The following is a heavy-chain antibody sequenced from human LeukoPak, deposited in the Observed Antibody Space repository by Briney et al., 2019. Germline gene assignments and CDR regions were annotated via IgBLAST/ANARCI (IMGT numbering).Heavy chain of an antibody. D-gene: IGHD3-10*01. V-gene: IGHV3-30*04. CDR1: GFTFSSYA. CDR2: ISYDGSNK. J-gene: IGHJ4*02. CDR3: ARDQVTMVRGVISWTFDY. Sequence: PGRSLRLSCAASGFTFSSYAMHWVRQAPGKGLEWVAVISYDGSNKYYADSVKGRFTISRDNSKNTLYLQMNSLRAEDTAVYYCARDQVTMVRGVISWTFDYWGQGTLVTVSS.